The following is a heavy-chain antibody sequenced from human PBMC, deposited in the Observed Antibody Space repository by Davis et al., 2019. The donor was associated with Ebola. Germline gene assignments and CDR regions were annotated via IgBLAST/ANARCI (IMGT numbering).Heavy chain of an antibody. CDR1: GFTFRDFD. CDR3: ARVAVGYILGAFDI. V-gene: IGHV3-13*01. D-gene: IGHD2-21*01. Sequence: GESLKISCAASGFTFRDFDIHWVRQATGKGLEWVSAIGTADDTYYSGSVKGRFTISRDNSKNSLYLQLNSLRAEDTAVYYCARVAVGYILGAFDIWGQGTMVTVSS. CDR2: IGTADDT. J-gene: IGHJ3*02.